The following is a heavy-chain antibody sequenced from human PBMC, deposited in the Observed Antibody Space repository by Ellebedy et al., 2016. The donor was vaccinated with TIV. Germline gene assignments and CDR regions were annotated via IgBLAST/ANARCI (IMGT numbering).Heavy chain of an antibody. CDR1: GFTFSSYD. CDR2: ISYDESTK. D-gene: IGHD2-8*02. V-gene: IGHV3-30*18. J-gene: IGHJ3*02. Sequence: GESLKISCAASGFTFSSYDMHWVRQAPGKGLEWVAVISYDESTKYYVDSVKGRFTISRDNSKNTLYLQMNSLRAEDTAIYYCAKELVHAIHGFDIWGQGTMVSVSS. CDR3: AKELVHAIHGFDI.